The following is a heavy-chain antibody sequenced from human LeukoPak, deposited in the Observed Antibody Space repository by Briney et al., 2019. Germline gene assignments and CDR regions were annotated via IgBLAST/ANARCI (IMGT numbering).Heavy chain of an antibody. Sequence: GESLRLSCAASGFTFNTYAFHWVRQAPGKGPEWVAVTSYDGSNKYYADSVKDRFTISRDNSKNTLYLQMNSLRAEDTAVYYCARDNYYASSGYYYIDYWGQGTLVTVSS. D-gene: IGHD3-22*01. CDR1: GFTFNTYA. CDR3: ARDNYYASSGYYYIDY. J-gene: IGHJ4*02. CDR2: TSYDGSNK. V-gene: IGHV3-30-3*01.